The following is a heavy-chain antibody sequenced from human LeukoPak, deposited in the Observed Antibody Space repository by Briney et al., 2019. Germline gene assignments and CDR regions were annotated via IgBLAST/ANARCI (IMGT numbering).Heavy chain of an antibody. D-gene: IGHD6-19*01. CDR1: GFTFSSYA. CDR3: AKLSIAVVGRDY. Sequence: GGSLRLSCAASGFTFSSYAMSWVRQAPGKGLEWVSAISGSGDSTYYADSVKGRFTISRDNSKNTLYLQMNSPRAEDTAVYYCAKLSIAVVGRDYWGQGTLVTVSS. CDR2: ISGSGDST. V-gene: IGHV3-23*01. J-gene: IGHJ4*02.